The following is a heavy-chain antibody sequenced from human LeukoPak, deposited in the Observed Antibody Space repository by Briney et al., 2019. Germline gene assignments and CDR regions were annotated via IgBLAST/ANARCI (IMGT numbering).Heavy chain of an antibody. CDR3: TTALGYCSSTSCYTGGPGDY. V-gene: IGHV3-15*01. J-gene: IGHJ4*02. Sequence: GGSLRLSCAASGFTFSNAWMSWVRQAPGKGLEWVGRIKSKTDGGTTDYAAPAKGRFTISRDDSKNTLYLQMNSLKTEDTAVYYCTTALGYCSSTSCYTGGPGDYWGQGTLVTVSS. CDR2: IKSKTDGGTT. D-gene: IGHD2-2*02. CDR1: GFTFSNAW.